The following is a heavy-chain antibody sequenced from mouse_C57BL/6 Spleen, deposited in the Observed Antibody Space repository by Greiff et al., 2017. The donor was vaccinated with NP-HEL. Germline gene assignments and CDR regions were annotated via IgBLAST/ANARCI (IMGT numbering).Heavy chain of an antibody. CDR3: AMSYYYGRSYDFDY. V-gene: IGHV5-17*01. CDR1: GFTFSDYG. J-gene: IGHJ2*01. CDR2: ISSGSSTI. D-gene: IGHD1-1*01. Sequence: EVMLVESGGGLVKPGGSLKLSCAASGFTFSDYGMHWVRQAPEKGLEWVAYISSGSSTIYYADTVKGRITISRDNAKNTLFLQMTSLRSADTTMYYCAMSYYYGRSYDFDYWGQGTTLTVSS.